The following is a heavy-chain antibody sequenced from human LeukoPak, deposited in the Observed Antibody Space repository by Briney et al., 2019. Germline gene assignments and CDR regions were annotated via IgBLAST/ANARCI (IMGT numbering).Heavy chain of an antibody. CDR1: GGTFSSYA. CDR3: ARDLWASGSYFDY. V-gene: IGHV1-69*05. D-gene: IGHD1-26*01. CDR2: IIPIFGSA. Sequence: ASVKVSCKASGGTFSSYAISWVRQAPGQGLEWMGGIIPIFGSANYAQKFQGRVTITTDESTSTAYMELSSLRSEDTAVYYCARDLWASGSYFDYWGQGTLVTVSS. J-gene: IGHJ4*03.